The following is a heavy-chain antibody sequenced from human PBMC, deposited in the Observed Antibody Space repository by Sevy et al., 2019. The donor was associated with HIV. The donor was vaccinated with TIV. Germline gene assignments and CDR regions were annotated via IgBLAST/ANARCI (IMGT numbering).Heavy chain of an antibody. CDR1: GFTFDDYA. V-gene: IGHV3-9*01. J-gene: IGHJ1*01. CDR2: LSWNSGDI. CDR3: VKGLYSSGGYFHH. Sequence: GGSLRLSCVASGFTFDDYAIHWVRQAPGKGLEWVSGLSWNSGDIDYADSVKGRFTISRDNAKKSLSLQMTSLRAEDTALYYCVKGLYSSGGYFHHWGQDTPVTVSS. D-gene: IGHD6-19*01.